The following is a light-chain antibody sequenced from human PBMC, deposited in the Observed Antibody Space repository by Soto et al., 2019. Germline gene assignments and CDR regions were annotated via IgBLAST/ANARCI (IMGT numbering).Light chain of an antibody. J-gene: IGLJ2*01. CDR1: SSNIGINT. Sequence: QAVVTQPPSASGTPGQRVTISCSGSSSNIGINTVNWYQHVPGTAPKLLIYSNNHRPSGVPARFSGSNSGTSASLAISGLQSEDEADYYCATWDDSLNSRVIFGGGTQLTVL. CDR2: SNN. CDR3: ATWDDSLNSRVI. V-gene: IGLV1-44*01.